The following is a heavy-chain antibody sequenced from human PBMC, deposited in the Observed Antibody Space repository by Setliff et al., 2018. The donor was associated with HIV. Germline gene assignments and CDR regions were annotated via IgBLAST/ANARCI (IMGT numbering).Heavy chain of an antibody. J-gene: IGHJ4*02. V-gene: IGHV4-59*08. CDR2: VYYTGST. Sequence: SETLSLTCTVSSDSIRFYYWTWIRQPPGKGLEWIGNVYYTGSTNYNPSLKSRVTISADTSKNQFSLKLSSVTAADTAVYFCARHAAAAPFRYWGQGTLVTVSS. D-gene: IGHD6-13*01. CDR3: ARHAAAAPFRY. CDR1: SDSIRFYY.